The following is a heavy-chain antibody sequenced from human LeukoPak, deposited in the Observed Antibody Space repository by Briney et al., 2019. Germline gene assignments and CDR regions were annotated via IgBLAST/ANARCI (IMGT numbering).Heavy chain of an antibody. CDR1: GYTFTVKF. CDR3: ATENYYDSSGYSKAFDY. D-gene: IGHD3-22*01. CDR2: IEPNSGGA. V-gene: IGHV1-2*02. J-gene: IGHJ4*02. Sequence: ASVKVSCKTSGYTFTVKFLHWLRQAPGQGLEWMGGIEPNSGGAVYGQNFRGRVTVTRDTSGSTAYMELSRLRSDDTAVYYCATENYYDSSGYSKAFDYWGQGTLVTVSS.